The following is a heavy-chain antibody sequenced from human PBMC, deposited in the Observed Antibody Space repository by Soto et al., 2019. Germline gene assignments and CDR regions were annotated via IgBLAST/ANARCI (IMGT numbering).Heavy chain of an antibody. Sequence: GGSLRLSCAASGFTFSDYYMSWIRQAPGKGLEWVSYISSSSSYTNYADSVKGRFTISRDNAKNSLYLQMNSLRAEDTAVYYCARIITMIVVVPPGFDYWGQGTLVTVSS. D-gene: IGHD3-22*01. CDR3: ARIITMIVVVPPGFDY. J-gene: IGHJ4*02. V-gene: IGHV3-11*03. CDR1: GFTFSDYY. CDR2: ISSSSSYT.